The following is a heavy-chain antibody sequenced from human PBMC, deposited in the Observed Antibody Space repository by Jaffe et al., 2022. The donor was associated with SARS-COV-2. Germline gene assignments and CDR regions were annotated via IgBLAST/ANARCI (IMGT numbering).Heavy chain of an antibody. D-gene: IGHD3-22*01. V-gene: IGHV3-7*01. CDR2: IKQDGSEK. CDR1: GFTFSSYW. Sequence: EVQLVESGGGLVQPGGSLRLSCAASGFTFSSYWMSWVRQAPGKGLEWVANIKQDGSEKYYVDSVKGRFTISRDNAKNSLYLQMNSLRAEDTAVYYCARDHLIVVPGGAFDIWGQGTMVTVSS. CDR3: ARDHLIVVPGGAFDI. J-gene: IGHJ3*02.